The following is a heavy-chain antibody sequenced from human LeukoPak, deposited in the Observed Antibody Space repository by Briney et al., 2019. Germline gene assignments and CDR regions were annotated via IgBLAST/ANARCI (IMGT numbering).Heavy chain of an antibody. Sequence: ASVKVSCKASGYTFTGYDINWVRQAPGQGLEWMGWMNPNSGDTGYAQKFQGRLTITRSTSISTAYMELSSLRPEDTAVYYCARVSYYDFWSGYEYFQHWGQGTLVTVSS. J-gene: IGHJ1*01. CDR1: GYTFTGYD. D-gene: IGHD3-3*01. V-gene: IGHV1-8*03. CDR3: ARVSYYDFWSGYEYFQH. CDR2: MNPNSGDT.